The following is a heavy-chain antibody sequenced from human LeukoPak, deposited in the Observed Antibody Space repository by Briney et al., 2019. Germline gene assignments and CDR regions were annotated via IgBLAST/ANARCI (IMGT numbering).Heavy chain of an antibody. Sequence: PGGSLRLSCAASGFTSSSYAMSWVRQAPGKGLEWVSAISGSGVSTYYADSVKGRFTISRDNAKNSLYLQMNSLRAEDTAVYYCAIDSSGYFDYWGQGTLVTVSS. J-gene: IGHJ4*02. CDR2: ISGSGVST. V-gene: IGHV3-23*01. CDR3: AIDSSGYFDY. D-gene: IGHD3-22*01. CDR1: GFTSSSYA.